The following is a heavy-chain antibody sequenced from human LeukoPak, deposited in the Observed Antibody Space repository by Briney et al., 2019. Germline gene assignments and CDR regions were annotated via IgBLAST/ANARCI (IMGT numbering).Heavy chain of an antibody. V-gene: IGHV3-72*01. J-gene: IGHJ6*03. D-gene: IGHD2-2*01. CDR2: TRNKANSYTT. CDR1: GFTFSDHY. CDR3: ASVGYCSSTSCYPGDYYYYMDV. Sequence: GGSLRLSCAASGFTFSDHYMDWVRQAPGKGLEWVGRTRNKANSYTTEYAASVKGRFTISRDDSKNSLYLQMNSLKTEDTAVYYCASVGYCSSTSCYPGDYYYYMDVWGKGTTVTVSS.